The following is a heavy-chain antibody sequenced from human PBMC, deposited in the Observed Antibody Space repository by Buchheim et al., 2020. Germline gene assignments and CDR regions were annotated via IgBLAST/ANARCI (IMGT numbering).Heavy chain of an antibody. CDR2: IKQDGSEK. Sequence: EVQLVESGGGLVQPGGSLRLSCAASGFTFSSYWMSWVRQAPGKGLEWVANIKQDGSEKYYVDSVKGRFSISRDNAKNSLYLQMNSLRAEDTAVYYCARVRGFLEWLLQKLVDYWGQGTL. J-gene: IGHJ4*02. CDR3: ARVRGFLEWLLQKLVDY. V-gene: IGHV3-7*01. D-gene: IGHD3-3*01. CDR1: GFTFSSYW.